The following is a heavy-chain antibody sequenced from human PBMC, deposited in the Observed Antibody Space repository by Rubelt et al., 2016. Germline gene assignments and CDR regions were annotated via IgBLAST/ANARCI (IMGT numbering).Heavy chain of an antibody. CDR3: AKISSSAMWFFDY. V-gene: IGHV3-30*02. D-gene: IGHD6-19*01. CDR1: GFVFSSYG. Sequence: QVQLVESGGGVVQPGGSLRLSCAASGFVFSSYGIHWVRQAPGKGLEWVASVRYDGRNKNYADSVRGRFTISRDNSKNMVFLQRNSLGVEDTSVYYCAKISSSAMWFFDYWGQGTLVTVSS. CDR2: VRYDGRNK. J-gene: IGHJ4*02.